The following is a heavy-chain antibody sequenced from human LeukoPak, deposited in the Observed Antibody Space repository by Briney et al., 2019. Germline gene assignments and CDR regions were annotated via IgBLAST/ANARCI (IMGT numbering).Heavy chain of an antibody. D-gene: IGHD3-10*01. CDR3: ARLLVRGVNDY. V-gene: IGHV4-59*01. Sequence: SETLSLTCTVSGGSISNYYWTWIRQPPGKGLEWIGYIYYTGSTNYNPSLKSRVTISVATSKNQFSLKLTSVTAADTAVYYCARLLVRGVNDYWGQGTLVTVSS. J-gene: IGHJ4*02. CDR2: IYYTGST. CDR1: GGSISNYY.